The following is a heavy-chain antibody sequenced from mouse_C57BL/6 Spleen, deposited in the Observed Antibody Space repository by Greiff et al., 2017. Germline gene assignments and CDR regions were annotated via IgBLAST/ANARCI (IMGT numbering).Heavy chain of an antibody. CDR3: AREGIYYDYEFDY. CDR2: ISYDGSN. Sequence: EVKLLESGPGLVNPSQSLSLTCSVTGYSITSGYYWNWIRQFPGNKLEWMGYISYDGSNNYNPSLKNRISITRDTSKNQFFLKLNSVTTEDTATYDCAREGIYYDYEFDYWGQGTTLTVSS. J-gene: IGHJ2*01. D-gene: IGHD2-4*01. V-gene: IGHV3-6*01. CDR1: GYSITSGYY.